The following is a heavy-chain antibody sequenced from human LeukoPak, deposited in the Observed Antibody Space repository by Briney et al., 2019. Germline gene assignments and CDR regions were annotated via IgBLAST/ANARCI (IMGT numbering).Heavy chain of an antibody. V-gene: IGHV3-21*01. CDR1: GFPFSSYW. Sequence: GGSLRLSCAASGFPFSSYWMSWVRQAPGKGLEWVSSISSSSSYIYYADSVKGRFTISRDNANNSLYLQMNSLRAEDTAVYYCAREYCSSTSCSYYFDYWGQGTLVTVSS. J-gene: IGHJ4*02. CDR2: ISSSSSYI. D-gene: IGHD2-2*01. CDR3: AREYCSSTSCSYYFDY.